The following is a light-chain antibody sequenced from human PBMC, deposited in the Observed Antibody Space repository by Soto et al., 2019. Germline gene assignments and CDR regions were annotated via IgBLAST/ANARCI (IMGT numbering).Light chain of an antibody. CDR1: SSNIGNNY. CDR3: GTWDSSLSAVV. Sequence: QAVVTQPPSVSAAPGQKVTISCSGSSSNIGNNYVSWYQHLPGTAPQLLIYDTNKRPSGIPDRFSGSKSGTSATLGITGLQTGDEADYYCGTWDSSLSAVVFGGGTKLTVL. CDR2: DTN. J-gene: IGLJ2*01. V-gene: IGLV1-51*01.